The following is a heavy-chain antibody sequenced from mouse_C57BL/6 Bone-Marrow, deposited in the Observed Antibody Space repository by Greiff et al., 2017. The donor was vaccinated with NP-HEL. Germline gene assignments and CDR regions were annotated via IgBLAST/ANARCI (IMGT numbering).Heavy chain of an antibody. V-gene: IGHV3-1*01. CDR2: ISYSGST. CDR3: ARETYGSSSYYFDY. Sequence: EVKLVESGPGMVKPSQSLSLTCTVTGYSITSGYDWHWIRHFPGNKLEWMGYISYSGSTNYNPSLKSRISITHDTSKNHFFLKLNSVTTEDTATYYCARETYGSSSYYFDYWGQGTTLTVSS. J-gene: IGHJ2*01. CDR1: GYSITSGYD. D-gene: IGHD1-1*01.